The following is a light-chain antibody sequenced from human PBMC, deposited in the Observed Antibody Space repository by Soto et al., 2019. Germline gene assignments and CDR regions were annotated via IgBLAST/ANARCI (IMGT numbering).Light chain of an antibody. Sequence: QSALTQPPSASGSPVQSVTISCTGTSSDVGGYNYVSWYQQHPGKAPKLMIYEVSKRPSGVPDRFSGSKSGNTASLTVSELQAEDEADYYCSSYAGSNNYVFGTGTKLTVL. CDR3: SSYAGSNNYV. CDR1: SSDVGGYNY. CDR2: EVS. J-gene: IGLJ1*01. V-gene: IGLV2-8*01.